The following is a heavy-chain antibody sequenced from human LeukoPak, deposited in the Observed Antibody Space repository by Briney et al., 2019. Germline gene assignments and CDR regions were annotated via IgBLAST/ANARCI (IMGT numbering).Heavy chain of an antibody. CDR1: GFTYSSYS. D-gene: IGHD4-17*01. J-gene: IGHJ6*03. Sequence: GGSLRLSCAASGFTYSSYSMNWVRQAPGKGLEWVSYISSSSSTIYYADSVKGRFTISRDNAKNSLYLQMNSLRAEDTAVYYCARDSYTNYADMSDPQKMYPIAYYYMDVWGKGTTVTVSS. CDR3: ARDSYTNYADMSDPQKMYPIAYYYMDV. CDR2: ISSSSSTI. V-gene: IGHV3-48*01.